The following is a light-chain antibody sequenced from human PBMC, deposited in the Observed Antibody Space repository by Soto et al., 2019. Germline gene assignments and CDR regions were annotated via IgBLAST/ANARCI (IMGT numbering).Light chain of an antibody. CDR2: TNN. CDR1: SSNIGSNT. V-gene: IGLV1-44*01. J-gene: IGLJ1*01. CDR3: AAWDDSLNGPV. Sequence: QAVVTQPPSASGTPGQRVTFSCSGSSSNIGSNTVNWYQHLPGTAPKLLIYTNNQRPSGVPDRFSGSKSGTSASLAISGLQSEDEADYHCAAWDDSLNGPVFGTGTKVTVL.